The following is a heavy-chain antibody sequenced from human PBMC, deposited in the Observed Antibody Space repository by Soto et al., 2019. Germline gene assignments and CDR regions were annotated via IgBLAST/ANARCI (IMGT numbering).Heavy chain of an antibody. CDR3: ARQGGEYNTMSDY. V-gene: IGHV5-51*01. CDR1: GCTCGKYW. D-gene: IGHD3-10*01. CDR2: IYPGDSDA. Sequence: VQFLKVSCKGAGCTCGKYWIGWVSQTPGKGLEWMGMIYPGDSDARYSPSFEGQVTFSVDKSINTAYLQWNSLKASDTAMYYCARQGGEYNTMSDYWGQGTLVTVSS. J-gene: IGHJ4*02.